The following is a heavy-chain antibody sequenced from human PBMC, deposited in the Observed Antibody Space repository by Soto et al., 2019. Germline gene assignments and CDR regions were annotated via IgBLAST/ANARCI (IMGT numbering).Heavy chain of an antibody. CDR2: IYYTGST. Sequence: PSETLSLTCSVSGGSISGSYWSWIRHPPGKGLEWIGYIYYTGSTNYNPSLKSRVTISVDTSKNQFSLKLSSVTAADTAVYYCARETYYYDSSGYSDAFDIWGQGTMVTV. V-gene: IGHV4-59*01. D-gene: IGHD3-22*01. CDR1: GGSISGSY. CDR3: ARETYYYDSSGYSDAFDI. J-gene: IGHJ3*02.